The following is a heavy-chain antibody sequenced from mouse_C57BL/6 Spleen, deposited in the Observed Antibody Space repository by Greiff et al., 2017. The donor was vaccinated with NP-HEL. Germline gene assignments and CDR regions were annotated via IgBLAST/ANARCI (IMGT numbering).Heavy chain of an antibody. D-gene: IGHD1-1*01. CDR3: ARSRGLLRYWYFDV. V-gene: IGHV1-26*01. J-gene: IGHJ1*03. CDR1: GYTFTDYY. Sequence: VQLQQSGPELVKPGASVKISCKASGYTFTDYYMNWVKQSHGKSLEWIGDINPNNGGTSYNQKFKGKATLTVDKSSSTAYMELRSLTSEDSAVYYCARSRGLLRYWYFDVWGTGTTVTVSS. CDR2: INPNNGGT.